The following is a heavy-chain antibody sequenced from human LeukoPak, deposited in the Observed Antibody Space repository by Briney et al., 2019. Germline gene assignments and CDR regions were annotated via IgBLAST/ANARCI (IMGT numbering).Heavy chain of an antibody. CDR3: ARDERWIQFNY. D-gene: IGHD5-18*01. J-gene: IGHJ4*02. V-gene: IGHV4-39*07. Sequence: SETLSLTCSVSGGSISSSSYFWGWVRQPPGKGLEWIGTIYYSWNHYYNPSVKIPVTISLDTSNNQFSPLAFSVTAADTAVYYCARDERWIQFNYWGQGTLVTVSS. CDR1: GGSISSSSYF. CDR2: IYYSWNH.